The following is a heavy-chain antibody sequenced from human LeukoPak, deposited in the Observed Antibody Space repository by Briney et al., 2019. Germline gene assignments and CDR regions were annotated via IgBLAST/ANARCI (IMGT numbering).Heavy chain of an antibody. CDR3: AKGRSCGGDCYKYFQH. D-gene: IGHD2-21*02. V-gene: IGHV3-23*01. CDR2: ISGSGGST. Sequence: GGSLRLSCAASGFTVSSNYMSWVRQAPGKGLEWVSAISGSGGSTYYADSVKGRFTISRDNSKNTLYLQMNSLRAEDTAVYYCAKGRSCGGDCYKYFQHWGQGTLVTVSS. CDR1: GFTVSSNY. J-gene: IGHJ1*01.